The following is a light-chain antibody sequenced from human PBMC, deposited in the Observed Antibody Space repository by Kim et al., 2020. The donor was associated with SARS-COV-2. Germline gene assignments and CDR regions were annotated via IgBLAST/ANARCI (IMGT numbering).Light chain of an antibody. V-gene: IGLV3-19*01. CDR2: GKN. J-gene: IGLJ3*02. CDR1: SLRSYY. CDR3: NSRDSSGNHLAV. Sequence: SSELTQDPAVSVALGQTVRITCQGDSLRSYYASWYQQKPGQAPVLVIYGKNNRPSGIPDRFSGSSSGNTASLTITGAQAEDEADYYCNSRDSSGNHLAVFGGGTQLPVL.